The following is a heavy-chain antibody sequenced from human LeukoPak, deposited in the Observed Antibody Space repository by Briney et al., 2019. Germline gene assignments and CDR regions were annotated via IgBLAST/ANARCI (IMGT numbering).Heavy chain of an antibody. D-gene: IGHD2-21*02. V-gene: IGHV4-59*01. CDR2: IYYSGST. Sequence: SETLSLTCTVSGGSISSYYWSWIRQPPGKGLEWIGYIYYSGSTNYNPSLKSRVTISVDTSKNQFSLKLSSVTAADTAVYYCARQHIVVVTASESWFDPWGRGTLVTVSS. CDR1: GGSISSYY. J-gene: IGHJ5*02. CDR3: ARQHIVVVTASESWFDP.